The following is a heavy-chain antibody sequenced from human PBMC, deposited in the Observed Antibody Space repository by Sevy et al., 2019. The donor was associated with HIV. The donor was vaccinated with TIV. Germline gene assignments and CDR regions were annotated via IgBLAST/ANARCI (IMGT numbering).Heavy chain of an antibody. CDR1: GFSFINAW. V-gene: IGHV3-15*07. Sequence: GGSLRLSCAASGFSFINAWMNWVRQAPGKGLEWVGRLRSKADGGTADYAAPVKGRFIISRDDSENKLYLQMNSLRTEDTAIYYCTTVLGWEGPSDYWGQGTLVTVSS. J-gene: IGHJ4*02. CDR3: TTVLGWEGPSDY. CDR2: LRSKADGGTA. D-gene: IGHD1-26*01.